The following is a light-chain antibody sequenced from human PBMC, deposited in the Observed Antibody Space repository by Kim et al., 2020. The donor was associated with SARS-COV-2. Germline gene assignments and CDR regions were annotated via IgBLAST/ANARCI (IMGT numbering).Light chain of an antibody. V-gene: IGKV1-39*01. CDR1: HSISRN. Sequence: ASVGDRVTITCRASHSISRNVNWYQQKPGKAPKPLIYAASSLQGGVPSRFSGSESGTDFTLTISSLQPEDFATYYCQQSYSTPFTFGQGTKLEI. CDR3: QQSYSTPFT. J-gene: IGKJ2*01. CDR2: AAS.